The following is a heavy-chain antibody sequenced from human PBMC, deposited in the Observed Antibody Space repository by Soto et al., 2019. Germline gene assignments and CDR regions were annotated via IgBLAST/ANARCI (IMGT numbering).Heavy chain of an antibody. J-gene: IGHJ6*02. CDR3: ARDPIVATTYYYYGMDV. Sequence: QVQLVQSGAEVKKPGSSVKVSCKASGGTFSSYAISWVRQAPGQGLEWMGGIIPIFGTANYAQKFQGRVTITADESTSTAYMELSRLRSEDTAVYYCARDPIVATTYYYYGMDVWGQGTTVTVSS. D-gene: IGHD5-12*01. CDR1: GGTFSSYA. V-gene: IGHV1-69*12. CDR2: IIPIFGTA.